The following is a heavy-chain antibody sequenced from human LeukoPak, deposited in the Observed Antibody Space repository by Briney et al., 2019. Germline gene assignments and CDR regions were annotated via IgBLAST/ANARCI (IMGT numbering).Heavy chain of an antibody. J-gene: IGHJ4*02. V-gene: IGHV3-21*04. CDR3: AKYKTMVREFPTVTARYYFDY. D-gene: IGHD3-10*01. Sequence: GGSLRLSCAASGFSFSSFSMDWVRQAPGKGLEWVSYISGGSSFTYYVDSVKGRFTISRDNAKNSLYLQMDSLRAEDTAIYYCAKYKTMVREFPTVTARYYFDYWGQGTLVTVSS. CDR1: GFSFSSFS. CDR2: ISGGSSFT.